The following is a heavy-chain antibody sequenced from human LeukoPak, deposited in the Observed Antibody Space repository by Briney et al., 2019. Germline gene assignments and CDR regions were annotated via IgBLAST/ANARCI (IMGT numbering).Heavy chain of an antibody. CDR3: ARDNGGWFDS. D-gene: IGHD3-10*01. J-gene: IGHJ5*01. V-gene: IGHV3-7*03. Sequence: GGSLRLSCVASEFIFSDYWMSWVRQAPGEGLEWVANIKQGGREEKYVGSVKGRFAISRDDAKSTLYLQMDSLSGDDTAVYHCARDNGGWFDSWGRGTLVTVSS. CDR1: EFIFSDYW. CDR2: IKQGGREE.